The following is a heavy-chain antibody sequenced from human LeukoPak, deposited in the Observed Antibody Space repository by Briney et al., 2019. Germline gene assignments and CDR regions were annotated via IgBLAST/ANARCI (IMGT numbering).Heavy chain of an antibody. CDR2: IYYSGST. CDR3: ARGPEGGDFDY. J-gene: IGHJ4*02. D-gene: IGHD3-16*01. V-gene: IGHV4-61*01. Sequence: SETLSLTCTVSGGSVSSGSYYWSWIRQPPGKGLEWIGYIYYSGSTNYNPSLKSRVTISVDTSKNQFSLKLSSVTAADTAVYYCARGPEGGDFDYWGQGTLVTVSS. CDR1: GGSVSSGSYY.